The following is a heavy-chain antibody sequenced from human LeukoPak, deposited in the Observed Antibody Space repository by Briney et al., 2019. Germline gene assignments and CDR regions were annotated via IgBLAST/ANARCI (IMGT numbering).Heavy chain of an antibody. CDR1: GFTLSSYA. Sequence: GGSLRLSCAASGFTLSSYAMSWVRQAPGKGLEWVSAISGSGGSTYYADSVKGRFTISRDNSKNTLYLQMNSLRAEDTAVYYCAKDRVATITCAVYWGQGTLVTVSS. D-gene: IGHD5-12*01. CDR3: AKDRVATITCAVY. V-gene: IGHV3-23*01. CDR2: ISGSGGST. J-gene: IGHJ4*02.